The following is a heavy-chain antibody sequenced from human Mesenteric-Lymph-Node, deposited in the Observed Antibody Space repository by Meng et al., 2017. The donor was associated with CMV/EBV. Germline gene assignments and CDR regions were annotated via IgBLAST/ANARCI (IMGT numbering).Heavy chain of an antibody. CDR3: ARDRASGKYPYYYYGMDI. D-gene: IGHD1-26*01. CDR1: GFTFSNYV. V-gene: IGHV3-23*01. J-gene: IGHJ6*02. CDR2: IRGSGGNT. Sequence: GESLKISCAASGFTFSNYVMTWVRQAPGKGLEWVSSIRGSGGNTYYADSVKGRFTLSRDNSKNTLYLQMNSLRPEDTAVYYCARDRASGKYPYYYYGMDIWGQGTTVTVSS.